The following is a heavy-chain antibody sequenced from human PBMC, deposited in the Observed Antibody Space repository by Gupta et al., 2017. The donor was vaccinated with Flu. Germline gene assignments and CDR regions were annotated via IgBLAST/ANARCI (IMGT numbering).Heavy chain of an antibody. CDR2: IYWNDDK. V-gene: IGHV2-5*01. CDR3: AHFHYDGSLSYTIPFDD. CDR1: GFSLSTSGVG. D-gene: IGHD3-10*01. Sequence: QITLKESGPTLVQPTQTLTLTCTFSGFSLSTSGVGVGWIRQPPGKALEWLALIYWNDDKSYSPSRKSRLTITKDTSNNQVVLTQTNMDTVDNATDYCAHFHYDGSLSYTIPFDDWGQGTLVTVSS. J-gene: IGHJ4*02.